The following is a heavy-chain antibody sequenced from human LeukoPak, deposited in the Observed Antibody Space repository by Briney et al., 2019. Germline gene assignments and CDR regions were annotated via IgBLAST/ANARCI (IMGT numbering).Heavy chain of an antibody. D-gene: IGHD5-12*01. J-gene: IGHJ4*02. Sequence: GGSLRLSCTASGFTFCDYAMSWVRQAPGKGGEWVGFIRSKAYGGTTEYAASVKGRFTISRDDSKSIAYLQMNSLRVEDTAVYYCARDGYPFDSWGQGTLVTVSS. CDR2: IRSKAYGGTT. CDR3: ARDGYPFDS. CDR1: GFTFCDYA. V-gene: IGHV3-49*04.